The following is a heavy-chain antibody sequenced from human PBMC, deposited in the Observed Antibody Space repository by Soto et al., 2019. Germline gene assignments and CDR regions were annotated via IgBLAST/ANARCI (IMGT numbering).Heavy chain of an antibody. V-gene: IGHV3-30-3*01. J-gene: IGHJ5*02. Sequence: GGSLRLSCAVSGFTFSRYAMHWVRQAPGKGLEWVASISFDGSNKYYADSVKGRFTISRDISKNTLYLQMNSLRVEDTAVYHCAREAAGDWFDPWGQGTLVTVSS. D-gene: IGHD3-10*01. CDR1: GFTFSRYA. CDR3: AREAAGDWFDP. CDR2: ISFDGSNK.